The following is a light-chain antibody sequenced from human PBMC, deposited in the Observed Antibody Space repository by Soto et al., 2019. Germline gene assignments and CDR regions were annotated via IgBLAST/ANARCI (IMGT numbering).Light chain of an antibody. V-gene: IGKV3-15*01. CDR3: QQYNDWPYT. CDR1: QSVSNN. Sequence: EIVVTQSPGTLSVSPGERATLSCRARQSVSNNLAWYQQRPGQAPRLLIHGASNRATVIPARFSGSGYGREFTLTISSLQSEDVAMYYCQQYNDWPYTFGQGTKLEIK. CDR2: GAS. J-gene: IGKJ2*01.